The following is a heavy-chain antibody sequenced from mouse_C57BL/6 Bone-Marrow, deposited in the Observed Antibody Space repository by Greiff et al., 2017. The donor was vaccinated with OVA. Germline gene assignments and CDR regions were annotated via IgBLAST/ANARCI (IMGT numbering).Heavy chain of an antibody. V-gene: IGHV2-2*02. CDR3: PRPSYSSYSFDY. J-gene: IGHJ2*01. CDR1: GFSLTSYG. CDR2: IWSGGTT. Sequence: VQLKESGPGLVQPSQSLSITCTVSGFSLTSYGVHWVRQSPGKGLEWLGVIWSGGTTDYNAAFISRLSISKDNSKSQVFFKRTILQAKDTAIYSGPRPSYSSYSFDYWAKAPLSQSPQ. D-gene: IGHD2-12*01.